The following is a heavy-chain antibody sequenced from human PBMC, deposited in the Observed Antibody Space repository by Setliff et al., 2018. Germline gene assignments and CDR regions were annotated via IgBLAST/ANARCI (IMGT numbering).Heavy chain of an antibody. CDR1: GFTFKDYS. Sequence: GESLKISCAASGFTFKDYSMVWVRQVPGKGLEWVAGVIQGGSGVYADSVKGRFIISRDNSKNSCFLQMNNLRVEDTATYYCATGLGQYFDYWGQGSLVTV. V-gene: IGHV3-23*01. D-gene: IGHD3-9*01. CDR3: ATGLGQYFDY. J-gene: IGHJ4*02. CDR2: VIQGGSG.